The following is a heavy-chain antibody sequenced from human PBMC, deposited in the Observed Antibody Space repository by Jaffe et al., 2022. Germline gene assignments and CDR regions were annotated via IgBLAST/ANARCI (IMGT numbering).Heavy chain of an antibody. D-gene: IGHD3-10*01. V-gene: IGHV4-59*01. CDR1: GGSISSYY. Sequence: QVQLQESGPGLVKPSETLSLTCTVSGGSISSYYWSWIRQPPGKGLEWIGYIYYSGSTNYNPSLKSRVTISVDTSKNQFSLKLSSVTAADTAVYYCARAKEYYYGSGVSYYFDYWGQGTLVTVSS. CDR2: IYYSGST. CDR3: ARAKEYYYGSGVSYYFDY. J-gene: IGHJ4*02.